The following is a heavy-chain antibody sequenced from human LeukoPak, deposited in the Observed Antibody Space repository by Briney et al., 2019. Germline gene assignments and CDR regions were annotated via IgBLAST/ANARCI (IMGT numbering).Heavy chain of an antibody. CDR2: INHSGST. V-gene: IGHV4-34*01. J-gene: IGHJ4*02. Sequence: SETLSLTCAVYGGSFSGYYWSWIRQPPGKGLEWIGEINHSGSTNYNPSLKSRVTISVDTSKNQFSLKLSSVTAADTAVYYCARGPVGIAAADWGQGTLVTVSS. CDR1: GGSFSGYY. CDR3: ARGPVGIAAAD. D-gene: IGHD6-13*01.